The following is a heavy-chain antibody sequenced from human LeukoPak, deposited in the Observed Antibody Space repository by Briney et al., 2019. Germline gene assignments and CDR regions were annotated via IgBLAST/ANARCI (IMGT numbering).Heavy chain of an antibody. J-gene: IGHJ4*02. Sequence: SGGSLRLSCAASGFTFSSYEMNRVRQAPGKGLEWVAYIISSGGIIYYADSVKGRFTISRDNAKNSLYLQMNSLRAEDTAVYYCARDGRFDYSSSSYLDYWGQGTLVTVSS. CDR3: ARDGRFDYSSSSYLDY. CDR2: IISSGGII. V-gene: IGHV3-48*03. D-gene: IGHD6-6*01. CDR1: GFTFSSYE.